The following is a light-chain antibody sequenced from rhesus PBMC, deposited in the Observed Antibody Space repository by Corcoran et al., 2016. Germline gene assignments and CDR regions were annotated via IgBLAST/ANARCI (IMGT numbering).Light chain of an antibody. V-gene: IGKV1-74*01. J-gene: IGKJ2*01. CDR3: QHGYGTPCS. Sequence: DIQMTQSPSSLSASVGDRDTITCRASENVNNYLNWYQQKPGKDPKLQIYKASTLQSGVPSRFSGSGSGTVYTFTIRSLQPEDVATYYCQHGYGTPCSFGQWTKVEIK. CDR1: ENVNNY. CDR2: KAS.